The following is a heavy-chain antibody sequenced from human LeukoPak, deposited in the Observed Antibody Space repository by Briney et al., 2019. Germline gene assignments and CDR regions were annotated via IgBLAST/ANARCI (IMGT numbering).Heavy chain of an antibody. CDR2: VYTVGTT. D-gene: IGHD2-15*01. Sequence: SETLSLTCAVSGDSISSGRYFLTWIRHPAGKGLEWIGRVYTVGTTDYNPSLRSRVTMSVDTSKNQFSLKLSSVTAADTAVYYCARAASRSSTWFDPWGQGTLVTVSS. J-gene: IGHJ5*02. CDR1: GDSISSGRYF. V-gene: IGHV4-61*02. CDR3: ARAASRSSTWFDP.